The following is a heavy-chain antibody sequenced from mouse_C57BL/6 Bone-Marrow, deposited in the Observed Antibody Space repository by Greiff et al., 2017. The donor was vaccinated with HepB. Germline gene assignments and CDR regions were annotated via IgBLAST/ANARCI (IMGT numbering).Heavy chain of an antibody. V-gene: IGHV1-19*01. Sequence: EVKLMESGPVLVKPGASVKMSCKASGYTFTDYYMNWVKQSHGKSLEWIGVINPYNGGTSYNQKFKGKATLTVDKSSSTAYMELNSLTSEDSAVYYCASPSSGSYWYSDVWGTGTTVTVSS. CDR2: INPYNGGT. J-gene: IGHJ1*03. CDR3: ASPSSGSYWYSDV. CDR1: GYTFTDYY.